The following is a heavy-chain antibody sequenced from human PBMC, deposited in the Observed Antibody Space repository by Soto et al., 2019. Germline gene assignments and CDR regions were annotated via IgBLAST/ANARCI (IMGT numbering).Heavy chain of an antibody. J-gene: IGHJ5*01. V-gene: IGHV1-69*13. D-gene: IGHD2-2*01. CDR3: ASQDPPRDRYCSSYSCYDGWFES. CDR2: IIPIHGTA. Sequence: VASVKVSCKASGGAFGTFAISWVRQAPGQGLEWVGGIIPIHGTAHYAEIFEGRVTISADASTDTGYMEVTRLTSADTAVYYCASQDPPRDRYCSSYSCYDGWFESWGQETLVTVSS. CDR1: GGAFGTFA.